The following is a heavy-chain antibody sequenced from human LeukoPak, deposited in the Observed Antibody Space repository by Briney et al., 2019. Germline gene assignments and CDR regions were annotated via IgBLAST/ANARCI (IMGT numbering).Heavy chain of an antibody. Sequence: GGSLRLSCAASGFTLSTSAMSWVRQAPGKGLEWVSAISSSGGSTYYADSVRGRFTISRDNSKNTLFLLMNSLRAEDTAVYSCAKDLPPGTVGFGYWGQGTLVTVSS. CDR1: GFTLSTSA. CDR3: AKDLPPGTVGFGY. V-gene: IGHV3-23*01. D-gene: IGHD1-7*01. J-gene: IGHJ4*02. CDR2: ISSSGGST.